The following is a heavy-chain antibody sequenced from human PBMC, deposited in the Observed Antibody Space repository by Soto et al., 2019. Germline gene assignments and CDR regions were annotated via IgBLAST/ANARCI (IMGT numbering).Heavy chain of an antibody. CDR1: GGTFSSYA. CDR3: ARIYYYDSSGSREDYYGMDV. Sequence: SVKVSCKASGGTFSSYAISWVRQAPGQGLEWMGGIIPIFGTANYAQKFQGRVTITADKSTSTAYMEPSSLRSEDTAVYYCARIYYYDSSGSREDYYGMDVWGQGTTVTVSS. J-gene: IGHJ6*02. V-gene: IGHV1-69*06. CDR2: IIPIFGTA. D-gene: IGHD3-22*01.